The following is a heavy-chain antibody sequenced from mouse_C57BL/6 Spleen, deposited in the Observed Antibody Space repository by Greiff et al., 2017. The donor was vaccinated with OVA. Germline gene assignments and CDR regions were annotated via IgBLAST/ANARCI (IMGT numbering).Heavy chain of an antibody. J-gene: IGHJ3*01. D-gene: IGHD3-3*01. Sequence: VQLQQPGAELVKPGASVKLSCTASGYTFTSYWMPWVKQRPGQGLEWIGMIHPHSGSTNYNEKFKSKATLTVDKSSSTAYMQLSSLTSEDSAVYYCARSGLQGAYWGQGTLVTVSA. CDR1: GYTFTSYW. V-gene: IGHV1-64*01. CDR2: IHPHSGST. CDR3: ARSGLQGAY.